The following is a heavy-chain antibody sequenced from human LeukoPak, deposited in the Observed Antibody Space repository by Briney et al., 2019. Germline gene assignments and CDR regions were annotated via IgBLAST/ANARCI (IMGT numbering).Heavy chain of an antibody. V-gene: IGHV1-8*01. D-gene: IGHD3-10*01. CDR3: ARVIGVRGVTSYAFDI. J-gene: IGHJ3*02. CDR1: GFTFTSYD. CDR2: MNPNSGNT. Sequence: GASVKVSCKASGFTFTSYDINWVRQAPGQGLEWMGWMNPNSGNTRYAQKVQGRITMTRDTSISTAYMELSSLRSEDTAVYYCARVIGVRGVTSYAFDIWGQGTMVTVSS.